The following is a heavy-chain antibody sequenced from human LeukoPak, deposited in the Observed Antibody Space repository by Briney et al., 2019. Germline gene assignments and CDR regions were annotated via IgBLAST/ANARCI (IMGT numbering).Heavy chain of an antibody. J-gene: IGHJ4*02. D-gene: IGHD3-22*01. CDR3: ARHYYDSTGYYYFDY. V-gene: IGHV4-39*01. Sequence: PSETLSLTCTVSGDSITGSSYYWGWIRQPPGKGLEWIRSMFYSGSTYSNPSLKSRVTISVDTSKNQFSLKLSSVTAADTAVYYCARHYYDSTGYYYFDYWGQGTLVTVSS. CDR1: GDSITGSSYY. CDR2: MFYSGST.